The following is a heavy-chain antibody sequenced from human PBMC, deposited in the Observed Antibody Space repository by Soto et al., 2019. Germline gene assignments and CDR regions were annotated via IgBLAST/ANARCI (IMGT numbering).Heavy chain of an antibody. V-gene: IGHV4-59*01. CDR1: GGSISSYY. CDR3: ARVYSSSTSFDY. D-gene: IGHD6-6*01. J-gene: IGHJ4*02. CDR2: IYYSGST. Sequence: PSETLSLTCTVSGGSISSYYWSWIRQPPGKGLEWIGYIYYSGSTNYNPSLKSRVTISVDTSKNQFSLKLSSVTAAATAVYYCARVYSSSTSFDYWGQGTLVTVSS.